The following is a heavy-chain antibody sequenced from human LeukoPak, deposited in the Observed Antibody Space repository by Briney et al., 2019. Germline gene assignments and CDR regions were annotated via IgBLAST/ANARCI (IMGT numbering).Heavy chain of an antibody. CDR1: GFTFSSYS. D-gene: IGHD1-26*01. V-gene: IGHV3-21*01. CDR3: ARDPEWVGASGAEDY. CDR2: ISSSSSYI. Sequence: GGSLRLSCAASGFTFSSYSMNWVRQAPGKGLEWASSISSSSSYIYYADSVKGRFTISRDNAKNSLYLQMNSLRADDTAVYYCARDPEWVGASGAEDYWGQGTLVTVSS. J-gene: IGHJ4*02.